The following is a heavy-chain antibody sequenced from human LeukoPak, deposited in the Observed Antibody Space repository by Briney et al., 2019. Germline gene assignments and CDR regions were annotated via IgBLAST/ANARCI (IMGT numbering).Heavy chain of an antibody. J-gene: IGHJ3*02. Sequence: ASVKVSCKASGYTFTGYYMHWVRQAPGQGLEWMGRINPNSGGTNYAQKFQGRVTMTRDTSISTAYMELSRLRSDDTAVYYCARSIVVVTALDAFDIWGQGTMVTVSS. CDR1: GYTFTGYY. D-gene: IGHD2-21*02. CDR2: INPNSGGT. V-gene: IGHV1-2*06. CDR3: ARSIVVVTALDAFDI.